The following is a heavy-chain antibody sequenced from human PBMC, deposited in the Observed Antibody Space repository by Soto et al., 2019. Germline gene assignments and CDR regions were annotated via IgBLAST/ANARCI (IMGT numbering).Heavy chain of an antibody. Sequence: QVQLVQSGAEVKKPGASVTVSCRSSGDTFTDYYMHWVRQAPGQGLEWMGWINPNSGVTKYAQKFQGWVTMTRETSIRTVYMQLSRLRSDDTAVYYCARESGGATATLDYYFFYMDVWGTGTTVTVSS. CDR3: ARESGGATATLDYYFFYMDV. CDR2: INPNSGVT. J-gene: IGHJ6*03. D-gene: IGHD5-12*01. CDR1: GDTFTDYY. V-gene: IGHV1-2*04.